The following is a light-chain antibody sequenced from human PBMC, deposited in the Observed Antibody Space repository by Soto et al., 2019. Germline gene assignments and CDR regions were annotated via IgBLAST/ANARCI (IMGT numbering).Light chain of an antibody. CDR1: QGISSA. CDR3: QQFKSYPLT. CDR2: DGS. V-gene: IGKV1-13*02. J-gene: IGKJ4*01. Sequence: AIQLTQSPSSLSASVGDRVTITCRASQGISSASAWYHQKPGTAPKLLIYDGSSLESGVPSRFSGSGSGTDFTLTISSLQPEDFATYYCQQFKSYPLTFGGGTTVEIK.